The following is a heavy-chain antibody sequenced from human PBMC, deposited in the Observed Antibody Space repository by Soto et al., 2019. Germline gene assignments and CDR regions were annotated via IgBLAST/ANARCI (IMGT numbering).Heavy chain of an antibody. D-gene: IGHD5-18*01. CDR3: ARGWGYSS. CDR2: IGTVGDT. CDR1: GFTFSTYE. V-gene: IGHV3-13*01. J-gene: IGHJ4*02. Sequence: EVQLEESGGGLAQPGGSLRLSCTASGFTFSTYEMHWVRQVTGKGLEWVSTIGTVGDTYYPGSVKGRFTISRENAKNSFYLQMNSRRAEDTAVYYCARGWGYSSWGQGTLVTVSS.